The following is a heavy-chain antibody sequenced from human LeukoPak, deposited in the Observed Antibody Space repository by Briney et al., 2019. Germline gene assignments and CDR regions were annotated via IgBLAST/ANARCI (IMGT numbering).Heavy chain of an antibody. CDR3: AKVVYSYGTCPKCGMDV. V-gene: IGHV3-30*18. CDR1: GFTFSSYG. Sequence: PGGSLRLSCAASGFTFSSYGMHWVRQAPGKGLEWVAVISYDGSNKYYADSVKGRFTISRDNSKNTLYLQMNSLRAEDTAVYYCAKVVYSYGTCPKCGMDVWGQGTTVTVSS. CDR2: ISYDGSNK. D-gene: IGHD5-18*01. J-gene: IGHJ6*02.